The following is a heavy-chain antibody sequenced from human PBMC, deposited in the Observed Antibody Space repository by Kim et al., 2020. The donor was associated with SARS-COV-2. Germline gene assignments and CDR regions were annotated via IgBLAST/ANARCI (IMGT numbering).Heavy chain of an antibody. Sequence: GGSLRLSCAASGFTFSSYGMHWVRQAPGKGLEWVAVISYDGSNKYYADSVKGRFTISRDNSKNTLYLQMNSLRAEDTAVYYCAKDMTTVTTLYWYFDLWGRGTLVTVSS. CDR1: GFTFSSYG. D-gene: IGHD4-17*01. J-gene: IGHJ2*01. V-gene: IGHV3-30*18. CDR2: ISYDGSNK. CDR3: AKDMTTVTTLYWYFDL.